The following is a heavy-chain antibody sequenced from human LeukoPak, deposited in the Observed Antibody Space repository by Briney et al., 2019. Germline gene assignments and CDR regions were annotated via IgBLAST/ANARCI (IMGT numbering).Heavy chain of an antibody. CDR2: INPNSGGT. D-gene: IGHD3-22*01. Sequence: ASVKVSCKASGYTFTGYYMHWLRQAPGQGLEWMGRINPNSGGTNYAQKFQGRVTMTRDTSISTAYMELSRLRSDDTAVYYCARGGRITMIVVVIGSDYWGQGTLVTVSS. V-gene: IGHV1-2*06. CDR1: GYTFTGYY. J-gene: IGHJ4*02. CDR3: ARGGRITMIVVVIGSDY.